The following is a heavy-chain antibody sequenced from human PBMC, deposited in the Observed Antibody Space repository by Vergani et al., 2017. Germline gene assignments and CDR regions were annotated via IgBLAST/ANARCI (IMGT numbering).Heavy chain of an antibody. CDR2: INPNSGGT. D-gene: IGHD6-13*01. CDR3: GRGRRAAAGKEVLLCSYYYYYGMDV. CDR1: GYTFTGYY. J-gene: IGHJ6*02. Sequence: QVQLVQSGAEVKKPGASVKVSCKASGYTFTGYYMNWVRQAPGQGLEWMGWINPNSGGTTYAQKFQGRVTMTRDKSSSTAYMELSRLRSDDTAEYYFGRGRRAAAGKEVLLCSYYYYYGMDVWGQGTTVTVSS. V-gene: IGHV1-2*02.